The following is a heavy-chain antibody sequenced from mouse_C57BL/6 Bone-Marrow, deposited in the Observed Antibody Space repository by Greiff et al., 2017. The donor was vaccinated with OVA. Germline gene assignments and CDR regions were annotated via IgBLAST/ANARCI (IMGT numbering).Heavy chain of an antibody. V-gene: IGHV7-1*01. J-gene: IGHJ1*03. CDR2: SRNKANDYTT. CDR1: GFTFSDFY. Sequence: EVNLVESGGGLVQPGRSLRLSCATSGFTFSDFYMEWVRQAPGKGLEWIAASRNKANDYTTEYRASVKGRFIVSRATSHSILYLQMNALRAEYTAIYYCARDNWDWYFDVWGTGTTVTVSS. D-gene: IGHD4-1*01. CDR3: ARDNWDWYFDV.